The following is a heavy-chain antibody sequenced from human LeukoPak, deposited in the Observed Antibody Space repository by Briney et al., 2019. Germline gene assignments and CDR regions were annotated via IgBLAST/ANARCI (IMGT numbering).Heavy chain of an antibody. Sequence: ASVKVSCKASGGTFSSYAISWVRQAPGQGLEWMGGIIPIFGTANYAQKFQGRVTITADESTSTAYMELSSLRSEDTAVYYCASSSSWYPFDVDYWGQGTLVTVSS. CDR2: IIPIFGTA. CDR3: ASSSSWYPFDVDY. D-gene: IGHD6-13*01. V-gene: IGHV1-69*13. J-gene: IGHJ4*02. CDR1: GGTFSSYA.